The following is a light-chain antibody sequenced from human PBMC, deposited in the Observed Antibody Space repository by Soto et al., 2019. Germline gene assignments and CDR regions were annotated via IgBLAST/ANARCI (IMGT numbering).Light chain of an antibody. J-gene: IGKJ1*01. CDR2: GAS. CDR1: QSVDTTF. CDR3: QQYMSSVT. Sequence: EIVLPQCPGSLSLSPGQRATLSCRASQSVDTTFFAWYQKKPGQAPRLLIYGASKRATGIPDRFSGSGSGTDFTLIISRLEPEDFAVYYCQQYMSSVTFGQGTKVEIK. V-gene: IGKV3-20*01.